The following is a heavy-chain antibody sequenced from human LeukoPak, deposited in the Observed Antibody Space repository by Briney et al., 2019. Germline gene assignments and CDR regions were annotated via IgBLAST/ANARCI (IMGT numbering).Heavy chain of an antibody. D-gene: IGHD6-19*01. CDR3: ARDRSFIAVAGTWYFDL. CDR1: GFTFSSYS. Sequence: GGSLTLSWAASGFTFSSYSMNWVCQPQGRGLEWVSSIRSSSSYIYYADSLKGRFTISRDNAKNSLYPQMNSLRAEDTAVYYCARDRSFIAVAGTWYFDLWGRGTLVTVSS. V-gene: IGHV3-21*01. J-gene: IGHJ2*01. CDR2: IRSSSSYI.